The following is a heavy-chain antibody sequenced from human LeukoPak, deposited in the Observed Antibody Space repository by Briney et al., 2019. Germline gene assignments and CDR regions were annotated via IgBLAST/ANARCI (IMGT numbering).Heavy chain of an antibody. CDR2: ISYDGSNK. J-gene: IGHJ1*01. CDR1: GFTFSSYA. D-gene: IGHD2-21*02. Sequence: GRSLRLFCAASGFTFSSYAMHWVRQAPGKGLEGVAVISYDGSNKYYADSVKGRFTISRDNSKNTLYLQMNSLRAEDTAVYYCAREAYCGGDCYKEYFQHWGQGTLVTVSS. CDR3: AREAYCGGDCYKEYFQH. V-gene: IGHV3-30-3*01.